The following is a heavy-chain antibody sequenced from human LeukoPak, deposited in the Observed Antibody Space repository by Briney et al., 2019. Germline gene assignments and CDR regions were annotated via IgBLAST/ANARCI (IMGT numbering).Heavy chain of an antibody. CDR2: LYSAGTT. Sequence: GGSLRLSCAASGFTFSTSAMSWVRQSPEKGLEWVSVLYSAGTTYYADSVKGRFTISRDNSKNTLYLEMNSLRAGDTAVYYCARRVLYSAYDWDAFDMWGQGTMVTVSS. D-gene: IGHD5-12*01. V-gene: IGHV3-23*03. J-gene: IGHJ3*02. CDR3: ARRVLYSAYDWDAFDM. CDR1: GFTFSTSA.